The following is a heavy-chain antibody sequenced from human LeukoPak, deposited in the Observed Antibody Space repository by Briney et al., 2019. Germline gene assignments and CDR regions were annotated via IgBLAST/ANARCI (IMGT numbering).Heavy chain of an antibody. Sequence: GASVKVSCKASGYTFTSYDINWVRQAPGQGLEWMGWMNPNSGNTGYAQKFQGRVTMTRNTSISTVYMELSSLRSEDTAVYYCAWSSGYYNEDAFDIWRQGTMVTFSS. D-gene: IGHD3-22*01. V-gene: IGHV1-8*01. J-gene: IGHJ3*02. CDR3: AWSSGYYNEDAFDI. CDR1: GYTFTSYD. CDR2: MNPNSGNT.